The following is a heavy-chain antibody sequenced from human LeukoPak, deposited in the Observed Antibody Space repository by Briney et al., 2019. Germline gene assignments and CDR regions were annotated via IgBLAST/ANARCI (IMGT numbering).Heavy chain of an antibody. CDR3: ARDHSTPMDV. D-gene: IGHD2-15*01. J-gene: IGHJ6*03. CDR1: GYSISSGYY. V-gene: IGHV4-38-2*02. Sequence: PSETLSLTCTVSGYSISSGYYWGWIRQPPGKGLEWIGSIYHSGSTYYNPSLKSRVTISVDTSKNQFSLKLSSVTAADTAVYYCARDHSTPMDVWGKGTTVTVSS. CDR2: IYHSGST.